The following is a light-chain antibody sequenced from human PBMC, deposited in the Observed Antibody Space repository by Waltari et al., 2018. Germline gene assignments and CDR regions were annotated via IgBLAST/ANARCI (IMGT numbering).Light chain of an antibody. CDR3: CSYVGRNIWV. V-gene: IGLV2-23*02. CDR1: SSAVGFYNL. J-gene: IGLJ3*02. Sequence: QSALTQPASVSGSPGQSITISCTGTSSAVGFYNLFSWYQQHPDKAPKLLVSEVIERPSGFSNRFSGSKSGNTASLTISGLQAEDEADYYCCSYVGRNIWVFGGGTKVTVL. CDR2: EVI.